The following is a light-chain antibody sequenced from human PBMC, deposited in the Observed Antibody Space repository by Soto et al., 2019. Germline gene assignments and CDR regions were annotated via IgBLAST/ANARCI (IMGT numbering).Light chain of an antibody. CDR2: EVS. Sequence: QSALTQPASVSGSPGQSITISCTGTSSDIGGYNYVYWYQQHPGKVPKLMIYEVSYRPSGVSNRFSGSKSGNTASLTISGLQAEDEADYYCSSYTSSSTLVVGPGTKLTV. V-gene: IGLV2-14*01. CDR3: SSYTSSSTLV. J-gene: IGLJ1*01. CDR1: SSDIGGYNY.